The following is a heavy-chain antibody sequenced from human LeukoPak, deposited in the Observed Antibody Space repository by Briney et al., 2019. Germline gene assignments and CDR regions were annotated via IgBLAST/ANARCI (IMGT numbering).Heavy chain of an antibody. D-gene: IGHD2-2*01. CDR2: INPNTGGT. J-gene: IGHJ4*02. Sequence: ASVKVSCKASGYTFTGYYMHWVRQAPGQGLEWMGWINPNTGGTNYAQNFQGRVTMTRDTSISTAYMELSRLRSDDTAVYYCARRYCSSSSCHYFDYWGQGTLVTVPS. V-gene: IGHV1-2*02. CDR3: ARRYCSSSSCHYFDY. CDR1: GYTFTGYY.